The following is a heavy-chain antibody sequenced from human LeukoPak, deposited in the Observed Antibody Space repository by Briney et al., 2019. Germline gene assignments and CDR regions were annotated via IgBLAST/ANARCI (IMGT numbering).Heavy chain of an antibody. J-gene: IGHJ3*02. Sequence: GSLRLSCAASGFTFSSYAMHWVRQARGKGLEYVSAISSNGGSTYYANYVKGRFTISRDNSTNTLYLQMGSLRAEDMAVYYCARVGSWDAFDIWGQGTMVTVSS. CDR1: GFTFSSYA. CDR2: ISSNGGST. V-gene: IGHV3-64*01. CDR3: ARVGSWDAFDI. D-gene: IGHD1-26*01.